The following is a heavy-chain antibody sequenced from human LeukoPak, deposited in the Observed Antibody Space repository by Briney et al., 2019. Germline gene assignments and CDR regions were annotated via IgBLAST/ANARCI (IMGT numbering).Heavy chain of an antibody. D-gene: IGHD3-22*01. CDR2: ISAYNGNT. V-gene: IGHV1-18*01. J-gene: IGHJ4*02. CDR3: ARQPRVYDSSGYRGSWIDY. CDR1: GYTFTSYG. Sequence: ASVKVSCKASGYTFTSYGISWVRQAPGQGLEWMGWISAYNGNTNYAQKLQGRVTMTTDTSTSTAYMGLRSLRSDDTAVYYCARQPRVYDSSGYRGSWIDYWGQGTLITVSS.